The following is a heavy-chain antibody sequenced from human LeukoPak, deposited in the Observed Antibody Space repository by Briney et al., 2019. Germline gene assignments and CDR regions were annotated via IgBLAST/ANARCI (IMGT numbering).Heavy chain of an antibody. V-gene: IGHV4-34*01. J-gene: IGHJ4*02. D-gene: IGHD4-23*01. CDR3: ARGRASGGNSGDY. CDR2: INHSGST. Sequence: SETLSLTCAVYGGSFSGYYWSWIRQPPGKGLEWIGEINHSGSTNYNPSLKSRVTISVDTSKNQFSLKLSSVTAADTAVYYCARGRASGGNSGDYWGQGTLVTVSS. CDR1: GGSFSGYY.